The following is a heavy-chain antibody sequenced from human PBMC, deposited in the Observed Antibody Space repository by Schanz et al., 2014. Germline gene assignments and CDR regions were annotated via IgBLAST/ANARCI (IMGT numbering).Heavy chain of an antibody. J-gene: IGHJ5*02. V-gene: IGHV4-61*02. CDR3: AREPLSGYNWFDP. CDR1: GGSLSSGTYY. D-gene: IGHD6-25*01. Sequence: QVQLQESGPGLVKPSQTLSLTCIVSGGSLSSGTYYWSWLRQPAGKGLEWIGRIYTSGSTNYNPSQKSRVTISLDTSKTQFSLKLSSVPAADTAVYYCAREPLSGYNWFDPWGQGSLVTVSS. CDR2: IYTSGST.